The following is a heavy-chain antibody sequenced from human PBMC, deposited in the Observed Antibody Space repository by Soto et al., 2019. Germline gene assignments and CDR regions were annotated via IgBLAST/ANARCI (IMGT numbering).Heavy chain of an antibody. Sequence: PSQTLSLTCVISGDSVSSSSVAWNWLSQSPSRGLEWLGRTYYRSRWYSDFAVSVRGRIVINADTSKNQFSLQLNSVTPEDTAVYFCARSEEDSDYYYYGLDVWGQGTTVTVSS. CDR2: TYYRSRWYS. J-gene: IGHJ6*02. D-gene: IGHD2-15*01. V-gene: IGHV6-1*01. CDR1: GDSVSSSSVA. CDR3: ARSEEDSDYYYYGLDV.